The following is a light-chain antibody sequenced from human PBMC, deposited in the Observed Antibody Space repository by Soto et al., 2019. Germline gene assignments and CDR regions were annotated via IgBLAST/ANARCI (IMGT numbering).Light chain of an antibody. CDR3: QRRSNWPLT. V-gene: IGKV3-11*01. CDR2: DAS. CDR1: QSVSSH. J-gene: IGKJ4*01. Sequence: EIVLTQSPATLSLSPGARAALSCRASQSVSSHLAWYQQKPGQAPRLLIYDASNRATGIPARFSGSGSGTDFTLIISSLEPEDLAVYYCQRRSNWPLTCGGGTKVEIK.